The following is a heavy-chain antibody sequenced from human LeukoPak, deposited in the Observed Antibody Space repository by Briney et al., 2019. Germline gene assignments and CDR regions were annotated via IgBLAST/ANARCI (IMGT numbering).Heavy chain of an antibody. Sequence: PSETLSLTCAVSGVSFNDYYWSWVRQTPGKGLEWIGEINHSGYTNDSPSLKSRVTLSIDTSRKQFSLNVRSVTVADTGIYCCTRMTTGHDYWGQGTLVTVSS. J-gene: IGHJ4*02. D-gene: IGHD4-17*01. CDR3: TRMTTGHDY. V-gene: IGHV4-34*01. CDR1: GVSFNDYY. CDR2: INHSGYT.